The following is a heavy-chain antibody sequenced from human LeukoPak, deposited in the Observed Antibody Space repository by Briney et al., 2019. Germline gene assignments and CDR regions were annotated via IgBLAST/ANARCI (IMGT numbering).Heavy chain of an antibody. CDR1: GYTFSSYS. D-gene: IGHD5-18*01. J-gene: IGHJ4*02. Sequence: PGGSLRLSCAASGYTFSSYSRNWVRQAPGKGLEWVSSISSSSSYIYYADSVKGRFTISRDNAKNSLYLQMNSLRAEDTAVYYCARDTAMVSYFDYWGQGTLVTVSS. CDR2: ISSSSSYI. V-gene: IGHV3-21*01. CDR3: ARDTAMVSYFDY.